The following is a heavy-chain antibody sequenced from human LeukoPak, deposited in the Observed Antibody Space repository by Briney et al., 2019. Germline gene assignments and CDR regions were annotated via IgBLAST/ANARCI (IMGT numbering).Heavy chain of an antibody. V-gene: IGHV3-21*01. D-gene: IGHD3-10*02. J-gene: IGHJ6*04. CDR3: AELGITMIGGV. CDR1: GFTFSRYS. Sequence: GGSLRLSCAASGFTFSRYSMNWVRQAPGKGLEWVSSISTGSTYIYYADSVKGRFTISRDNAKNSLYLQMNSLRAEDTAVYYCAELGITMIGGVWGKGTTVTISS. CDR2: ISTGSTYI.